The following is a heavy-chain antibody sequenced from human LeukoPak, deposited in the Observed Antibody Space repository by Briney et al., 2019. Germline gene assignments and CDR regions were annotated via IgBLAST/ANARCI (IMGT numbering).Heavy chain of an antibody. Sequence: ASVKVSCKASGYTFTGYYMHWVRQAPGQGLEWMGWINPNSGGTNYAQKFQGRVTMTRDTSISTAYMELSRLRSDDTAVYYCARVTRVLGSSGWYGVDYWGQGTLVTVSS. J-gene: IGHJ4*02. CDR3: ARVTRVLGSSGWYGVDY. CDR1: GYTFTGYY. V-gene: IGHV1-2*02. CDR2: INPNSGGT. D-gene: IGHD6-19*01.